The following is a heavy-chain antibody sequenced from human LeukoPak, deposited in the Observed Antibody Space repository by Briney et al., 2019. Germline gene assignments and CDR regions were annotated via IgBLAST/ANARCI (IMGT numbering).Heavy chain of an antibody. Sequence: PSETLSLTCTVSGASVSSASYWSWIRQPPGKGVEWIAHIYNGVNTNYNPSLKSRVAISVDTSKNQFSLRLNSVTAADTAVYYCARSRAFNSGAFDPWGQGSLVTVSS. CDR2: IYNGVNT. D-gene: IGHD1-26*01. CDR3: ARSRAFNSGAFDP. J-gene: IGHJ5*02. CDR1: GASVSSASY. V-gene: IGHV4-61*01.